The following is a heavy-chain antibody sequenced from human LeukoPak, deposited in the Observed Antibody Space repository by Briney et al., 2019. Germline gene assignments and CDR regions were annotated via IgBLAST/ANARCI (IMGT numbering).Heavy chain of an antibody. J-gene: IGHJ3*02. Sequence: GGSLRLSCADSGFTFSSYWMHWVRQAPGKGLVWVSRINSDGNNTTYADSVKGRFTISRDNAKNSLYLQMNSLRAEDTAVYYCARGTMVRGPLSAFDIWGQGTMVTVSS. CDR1: GFTFSSYW. D-gene: IGHD3-10*01. CDR2: INSDGNNT. V-gene: IGHV3-74*01. CDR3: ARGTMVRGPLSAFDI.